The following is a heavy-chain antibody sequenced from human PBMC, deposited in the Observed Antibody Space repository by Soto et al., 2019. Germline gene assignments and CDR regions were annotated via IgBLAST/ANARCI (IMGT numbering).Heavy chain of an antibody. CDR3: ARERSVGYCITTTCPKPFYYYAMDV. J-gene: IGHJ6*02. Sequence: QVQLVQSGAEVKKPGSSLKVSCKASGGTFTNYAFSWVRQAPGQGLEWMGGIIPIFGTPDYAQKFQGRVTITADESTRTAAMDLSRLRSDDTAVYFCARERSVGYCITTTCPKPFYYYAMDVWGQGTTVTVSS. V-gene: IGHV1-69*12. CDR2: IIPIFGTP. D-gene: IGHD2-2*01. CDR1: GGTFTNYA.